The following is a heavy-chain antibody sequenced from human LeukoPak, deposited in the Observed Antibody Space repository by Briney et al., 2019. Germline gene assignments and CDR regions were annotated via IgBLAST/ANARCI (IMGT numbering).Heavy chain of an antibody. J-gene: IGHJ4*02. CDR2: INQGGSDK. D-gene: IGHD1-14*01. CDR1: GITFSGHW. Sequence: GSLRLSCAASGITFSGHWMRWVRQASGEGLEWVANINQGGSDKYYVDSVKGRFTISRDNANNLLYLQMSSLRGEDTAVYYCTRDRSRAEDDWGQGTLVTVSS. CDR3: TRDRSRAEDD. V-gene: IGHV3-7*01.